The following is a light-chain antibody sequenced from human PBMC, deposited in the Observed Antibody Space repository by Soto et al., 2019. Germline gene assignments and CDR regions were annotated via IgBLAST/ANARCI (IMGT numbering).Light chain of an antibody. V-gene: IGKV3-15*01. J-gene: IGKJ4*01. Sequence: VMKQAPATLSVAPGGIASLYCRASQSVSSNLAWYQQKPGQTPRLLIYATSTRATGIPARFSGSGSATEFTLTISSLQSEDFAVYYCQHYNNWPLTFGGGTKVDIK. CDR1: QSVSSN. CDR2: ATS. CDR3: QHYNNWPLT.